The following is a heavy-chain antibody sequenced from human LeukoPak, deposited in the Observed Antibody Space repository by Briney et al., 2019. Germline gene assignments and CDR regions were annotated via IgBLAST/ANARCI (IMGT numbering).Heavy chain of an antibody. CDR2: ISTSGSTI. CDR3: GRGDYSSSWYLDH. J-gene: IGHJ4*02. Sequence: GGSLRLSCEASGFSLSSYEMIWVRQAPGKGLEWISYISTSGSTIYYGDSVEGRFTISRDNAKNSLYLQMNSLRAEDTAVYYCGRGDYSSSWYLDHWGQGTLVTVSS. D-gene: IGHD6-13*01. CDR1: GFSLSSYE. V-gene: IGHV3-48*03.